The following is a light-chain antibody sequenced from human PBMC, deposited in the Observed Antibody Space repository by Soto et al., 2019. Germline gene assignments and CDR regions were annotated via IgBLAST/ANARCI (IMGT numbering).Light chain of an antibody. J-gene: IGLJ1*01. CDR2: RNN. V-gene: IGLV1-47*01. CDR1: SSNIGSNY. CDR3: AAWDDRVSGSYV. Sequence: QSALTQPPSASGTPGQRVTISCSGSSSNIGSNYVYWYQQLPGTAPKLLMYRNNKRPSGVPDRFSGSKSGTSASLAISGLRSEDEADYYCAAWDDRVSGSYVFGTGTQLTVL.